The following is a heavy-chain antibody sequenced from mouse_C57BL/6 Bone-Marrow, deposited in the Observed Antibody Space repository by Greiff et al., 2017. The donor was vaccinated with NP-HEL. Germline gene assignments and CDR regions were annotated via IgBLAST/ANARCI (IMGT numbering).Heavy chain of an antibody. D-gene: IGHD1-1*01. J-gene: IGHJ4*01. V-gene: IGHV5-12*01. CDR2: ISNGGGST. CDR3: ASQNYGSRRGVFDYAMDY. CDR1: GFTFSDYY. Sequence: EVMLVESGGGLVQPGGSLKLSCAASGFTFSDYYMYWVRQTPEKRLEWVAYISNGGGSTYYPDTVKGRFTISRDNAKNTLYLQMSRLKSEDTAMYYCASQNYGSRRGVFDYAMDYWGQGTSVTVSS.